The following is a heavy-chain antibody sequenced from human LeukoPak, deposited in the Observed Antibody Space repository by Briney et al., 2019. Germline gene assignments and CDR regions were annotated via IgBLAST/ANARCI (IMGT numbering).Heavy chain of an antibody. CDR2: ISYDGSNK. CDR1: GFTFNSHA. J-gene: IGHJ4*02. D-gene: IGHD1-26*01. V-gene: IGHV3-30*01. Sequence: GGSLRLSCAASGFTFNSHAIHWVRQAPGKGLEWVAVISYDGSNKYYADSVKGRFTISRDNSKNTLYLQMNSLRAEDTAVYYCAREYSGSYPFDYWGQGTLVTVSS. CDR3: AREYSGSYPFDY.